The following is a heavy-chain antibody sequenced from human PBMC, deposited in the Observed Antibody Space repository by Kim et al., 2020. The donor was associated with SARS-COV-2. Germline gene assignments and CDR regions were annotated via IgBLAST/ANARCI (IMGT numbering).Heavy chain of an antibody. J-gene: IGHJ4*02. D-gene: IGHD2-2*02. CDR1: EFTFSSYG. Sequence: GGSLRLSCAASEFTFSSYGMHWVRQAPGKGLESVAGISSDGSKTYYADSVKGRFTISRDNSKNTLFLQMNSLRDDDTAVYYCVTGGSGYCTSSTCYSFDYWGQGTLVTVSS. V-gene: IGHV3-30*03. CDR3: VTGGSGYCTSSTCYSFDY. CDR2: ISSDGSKT.